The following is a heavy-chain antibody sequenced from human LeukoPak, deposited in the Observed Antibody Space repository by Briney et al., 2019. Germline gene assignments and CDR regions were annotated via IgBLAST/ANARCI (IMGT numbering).Heavy chain of an antibody. Sequence: GGSLRLSCAASGFSFGSYDMNWVRQAPGKGLEWVSSITTSSSYIYYADSVKGRFTVSRDNAKNSLYLQMNSLRAEDTAVYYCAKRVSGWYLVDYWGQGALVTVSS. D-gene: IGHD6-19*01. V-gene: IGHV3-21*04. CDR2: ITTSSSYI. J-gene: IGHJ4*02. CDR1: GFSFGSYD. CDR3: AKRVSGWYLVDY.